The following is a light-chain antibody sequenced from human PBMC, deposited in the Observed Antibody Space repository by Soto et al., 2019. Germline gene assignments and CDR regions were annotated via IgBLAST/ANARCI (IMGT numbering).Light chain of an antibody. J-gene: IGLJ1*01. CDR1: SSDVGGYNY. Sequence: QSALTQPDSVSESPGQSITISCTGTSSDVGGYNYVSWYQQHPGKAPKLMIYDVSNRPSGVSNRFSGSKSGNTASLTISGLQAEDEADYYCSSYTSSSTPYVFGTGTKLTVL. CDR2: DVS. CDR3: SSYTSSSTPYV. V-gene: IGLV2-14*01.